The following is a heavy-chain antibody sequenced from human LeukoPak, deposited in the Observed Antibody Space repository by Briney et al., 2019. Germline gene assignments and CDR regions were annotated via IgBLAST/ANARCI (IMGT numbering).Heavy chain of an antibody. Sequence: GGSLRLSCAASGFTFSSYGMSWVRQAPGKGLEWVSAISGSGGSTYYADSVKGRFTISRDNSKNTLYLQMNSLRAEDTAVYYCARVLETYARVGPTEIYFDYWGPGALVTVSS. CDR1: GFTFSSYG. CDR3: ARVLETYARVGPTEIYFDY. CDR2: ISGSGGST. D-gene: IGHD5-24*01. V-gene: IGHV3-23*01. J-gene: IGHJ4*02.